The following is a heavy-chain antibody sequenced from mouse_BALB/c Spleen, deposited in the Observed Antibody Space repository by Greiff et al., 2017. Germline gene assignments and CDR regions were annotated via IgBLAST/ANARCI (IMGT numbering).Heavy chain of an antibody. CDR2: IDPANGNT. V-gene: IGHV14-3*02. CDR3: ARKSLGAMDY. Sequence: EVKVVESGAELVKPGASVKLSCTASGFNIKDTYMHWVKQRPEQGLEWIGRIDPANGNTKYDPKFQGKATITADTSSNTAYLQLSSLTSEDTAVYYCARKSLGAMDYWGQGTSVTVSS. J-gene: IGHJ4*01. D-gene: IGHD3-1*01. CDR1: GFNIKDTY.